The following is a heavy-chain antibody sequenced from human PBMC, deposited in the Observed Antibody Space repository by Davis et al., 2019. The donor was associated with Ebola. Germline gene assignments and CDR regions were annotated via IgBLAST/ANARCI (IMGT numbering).Heavy chain of an antibody. V-gene: IGHV3-33*08. CDR1: GFTFSSYG. D-gene: IGHD1-26*01. Sequence: GGSLRLSCAASGFTFSSYGMHWVRQAPDKGLEWVAVIWYDGSRKYYGDSVKGRFTISRDNSNNLLYLQMNSLRAEDTAVYYCARVGVGAKIDYWGQGTLVTVSS. CDR3: ARVGVGAKIDY. CDR2: IWYDGSRK. J-gene: IGHJ4*02.